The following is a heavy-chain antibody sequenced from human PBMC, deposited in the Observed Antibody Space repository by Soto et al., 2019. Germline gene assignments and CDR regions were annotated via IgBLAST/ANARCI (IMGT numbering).Heavy chain of an antibody. D-gene: IGHD6-13*01. J-gene: IGHJ4*02. V-gene: IGHV3-30*18. CDR3: AKEFLAAAGTSLLDY. CDR2: ISYDGSNK. Sequence: AGSLRLSCAASGFTFSSYGMHWVRQAPGKGLEWVAVISYDGSNKYYADSVKGRFTISRDNSKNTLYLQMNSLRAEDTAVYYCAKEFLAAAGTSLLDYWGQGTLVTVSS. CDR1: GFTFSSYG.